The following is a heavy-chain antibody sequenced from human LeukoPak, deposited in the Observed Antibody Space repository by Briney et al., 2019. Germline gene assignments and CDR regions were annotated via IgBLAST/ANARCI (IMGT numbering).Heavy chain of an antibody. V-gene: IGHV4-59*01. CDR2: IYYSGST. J-gene: IGHJ4*02. D-gene: IGHD5-18*01. CDR1: GGSISSYY. CDR3: ARVGAAMVMDY. Sequence: PSETLSLTCTVPGGSISSYYWSWIRQPPGKGLEWIGYIYYSGSTNYNPSLKSRVTISVDTSKNQFSLKLSSVTAADTAVYYCARVGAAMVMDYWGQGTLVTVSS.